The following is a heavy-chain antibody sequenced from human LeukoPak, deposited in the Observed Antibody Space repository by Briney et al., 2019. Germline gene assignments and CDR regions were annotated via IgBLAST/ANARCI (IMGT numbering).Heavy chain of an antibody. V-gene: IGHV4-38-2*01. CDR2: IYHSGST. CDR3: ARQRGLEGFDY. CDR1: GYSISTGYY. Sequence: SETLSLTCAVSGYSISTGYYWGWTRQPPGKGLEWIGSIYHSGSTYYNPSLKSRVTISVDTSKNQFSLKLSSVTAADTAVYYCARQRGLEGFDYWGQGTLVTVSS. J-gene: IGHJ4*02. D-gene: IGHD1-1*01.